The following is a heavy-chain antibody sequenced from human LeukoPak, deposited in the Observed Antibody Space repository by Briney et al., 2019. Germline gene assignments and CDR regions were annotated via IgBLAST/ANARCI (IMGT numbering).Heavy chain of an antibody. CDR2: IKQDGSGK. D-gene: IGHD3-22*01. V-gene: IGHV3-7*01. Sequence: GGSLRLSCAASGFTFRSYWMSWVRQAPGKGLDWVANIKQDGSGKYYVDSVKGRFTISRDNAKNSLYLQMNSLRAEDTAVYYCARGQYYYDSSGYYYYYYYYMDVWGQGTSVTVSS. CDR3: ARGQYYYDSSGYYYYYYYYMDV. CDR1: GFTFRSYW. J-gene: IGHJ6*03.